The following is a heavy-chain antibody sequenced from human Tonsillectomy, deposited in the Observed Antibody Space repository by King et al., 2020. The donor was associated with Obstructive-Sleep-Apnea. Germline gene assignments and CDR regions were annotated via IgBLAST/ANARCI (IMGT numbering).Heavy chain of an antibody. CDR2: ISCRCSTI. CDR3: AGDLEGGGNSLVYFDY. Sequence: VQLVESGGGLVKPGGSLRLSCAASGFTFSDYYMSWIRQAPGKGLEWGSYISCRCSTIYYADSVKGRFTISKDKAKNSLYLQMNSLRAEGTAGYYCAGDLEGGGNSLVYFDYWGQGTLVTVSS. V-gene: IGHV3-11*01. CDR1: GFTFSDYY. D-gene: IGHD4-23*01. J-gene: IGHJ4*02.